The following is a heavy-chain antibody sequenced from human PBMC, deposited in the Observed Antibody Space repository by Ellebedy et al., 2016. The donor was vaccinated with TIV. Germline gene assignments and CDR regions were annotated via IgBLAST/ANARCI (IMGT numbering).Heavy chain of an antibody. D-gene: IGHD5-24*01. V-gene: IGHV4-4*07. CDR1: GGSISSYS. CDR2: MYPSGNT. CDR3: ARGPQERYSYHGMDV. Sequence: MPSETLSLTCTVSGGSISSYSWSWIRQPAGKGLEWIGRMYPSGNTNYNPALKSRVSMSVDASKNQFSLKLSSVTAADTAVYYCARGPQERYSYHGMDVWGLGTTVTVSS. J-gene: IGHJ6*02.